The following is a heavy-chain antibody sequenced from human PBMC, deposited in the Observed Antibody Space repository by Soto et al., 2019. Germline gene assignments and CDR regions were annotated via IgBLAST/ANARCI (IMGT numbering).Heavy chain of an antibody. D-gene: IGHD6-6*01. CDR2: MNPNSGNT. J-gene: IGHJ4*02. Sequence: QVQLVQSGAEVKKPGASVKVSCKASGYTFTSYDINWVRQATGQGLEWMGWMNPNSGNTGYAQKFQGRVTMTGNTSRSTAYMELSSLRSEDTAVYYCARGTEQLVHFDYWGQGTLVTVSS. CDR3: ARGTEQLVHFDY. V-gene: IGHV1-8*01. CDR1: GYTFTSYD.